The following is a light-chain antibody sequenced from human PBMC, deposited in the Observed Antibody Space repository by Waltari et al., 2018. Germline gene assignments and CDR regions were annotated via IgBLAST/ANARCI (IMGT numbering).Light chain of an antibody. Sequence: QSVLTQPPSAYGTPVPRATISSSGGGSNLGKHYLCWYQQLPGTAPKLLIYRNNQRPSGVPEQFSGSKSDTSASLAISGLRSEDEADYYCAAWDDSLRGPVFGGGTKLTVL. J-gene: IGLJ3*02. CDR1: GSNLGKHY. CDR2: RNN. CDR3: AAWDDSLRGPV. V-gene: IGLV1-47*01.